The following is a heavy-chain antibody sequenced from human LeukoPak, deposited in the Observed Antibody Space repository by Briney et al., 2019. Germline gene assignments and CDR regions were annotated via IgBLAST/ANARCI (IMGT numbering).Heavy chain of an antibody. J-gene: IGHJ3*02. Sequence: SETLSLTCAVSGGSISSGGYYWGWIRQPPGKGLEWIGHISHSGSTYYNPSLKSRVSISLDRSKTQFSLNLTSVSGADTAVYFCARGRPANMAFDIWGQGTMVPVSS. V-gene: IGHV4-30-2*01. CDR3: ARGRPANMAFDI. D-gene: IGHD6-25*01. CDR2: ISHSGST. CDR1: GGSISSGGYY.